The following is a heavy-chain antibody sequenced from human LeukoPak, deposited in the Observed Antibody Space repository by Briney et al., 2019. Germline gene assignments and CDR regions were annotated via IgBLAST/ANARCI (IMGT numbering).Heavy chain of an antibody. CDR2: VYSGGST. J-gene: IGHJ4*02. V-gene: IGHV3-53*01. D-gene: IGHD3-9*01. Sequence: PGGSLRLSCAASGLTVSSNYMSWVRQVSGKGLEWVSVVYSGGSTYYADSVKGRFTISRDDSKNTLYLQMNNLRDEDTAVYYCARGVLRYFDWPRAYFDYWGQGTLVTVSS. CDR3: ARGVLRYFDWPRAYFDY. CDR1: GLTVSSNY.